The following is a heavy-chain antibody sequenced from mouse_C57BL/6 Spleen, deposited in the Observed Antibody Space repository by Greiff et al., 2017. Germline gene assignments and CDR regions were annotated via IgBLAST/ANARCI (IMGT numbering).Heavy chain of an antibody. V-gene: IGHV6-3*01. CDR3: TQAPIYYDYDVSWFAY. CDR1: GFTFSNYW. J-gene: IGHJ3*01. Sequence: EVNVVESGGGLVQPGGSMKLSCVASGFTFSNYWMNWVRQSPEKGLEWVAQIRLKSDNYATHYAESVKGRFTISRDDSKSSVYLQMNNLRAEDTGIYYCTQAPIYYDYDVSWFAYWGQGTLVTVSA. D-gene: IGHD2-4*01. CDR2: IRLKSDNYAT.